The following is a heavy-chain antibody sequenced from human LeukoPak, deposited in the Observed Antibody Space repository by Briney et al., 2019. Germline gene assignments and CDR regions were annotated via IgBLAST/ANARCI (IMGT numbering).Heavy chain of an antibody. CDR2: INHSGST. V-gene: IGHV4-34*01. J-gene: IGHJ5*02. CDR1: GGSFSGYY. CDR3: ARLSSGYYSSWFDP. Sequence: PSETLSLTCAVYGGSFSGYYWSWIRQPPGKGLEWIGEINHSGSTNYNPSLKSRVTISVDTSKNQFSLKLSSVTAADTAVYYCARLSSGYYSSWFDPWGQGTLVTVSS. D-gene: IGHD3-22*01.